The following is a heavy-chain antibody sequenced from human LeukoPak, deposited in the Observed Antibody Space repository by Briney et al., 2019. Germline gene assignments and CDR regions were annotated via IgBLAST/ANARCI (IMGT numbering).Heavy chain of an antibody. CDR3: ASYYYGSGIV. D-gene: IGHD3-10*01. J-gene: IGHJ4*02. CDR2: IYYSGST. Sequence: SETLSLTCTVSGVSISRYYWSWIRQPPGKGLEWIGYIYYSGSTNYNPSLKSRVTISVDTSKNQFSLKLSSVTAADTAVYYCASYYYGSGIVWGQGTLVTVSS. CDR1: GVSISRYY. V-gene: IGHV4-59*01.